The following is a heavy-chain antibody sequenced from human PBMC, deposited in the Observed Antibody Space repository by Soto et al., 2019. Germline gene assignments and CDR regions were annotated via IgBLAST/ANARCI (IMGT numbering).Heavy chain of an antibody. D-gene: IGHD2-2*01. J-gene: IGHJ4*02. CDR2: IYTSGST. Sequence: SETLSLTCTVSGGSISSYYWSCIRQPAGKGLEWIGRIYTSGSTNYNPSLKSGVTMSLDTSKNQFSLKMSSVTAADTAVYSGARACSGNSFYDGVDYWGQGTLVTVSS. CDR3: ARACSGNSFYDGVDY. CDR1: GGSISSYY. V-gene: IGHV4-4*07.